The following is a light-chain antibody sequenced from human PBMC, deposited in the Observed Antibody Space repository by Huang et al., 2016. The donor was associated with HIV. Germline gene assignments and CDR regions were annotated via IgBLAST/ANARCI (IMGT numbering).Light chain of an antibody. Sequence: EIVLTQSPGTLSLSPGERATLSCRASQSVSSNYLAWYRQKPGQAPRLLIYGASTRATGIPDRCSGSGSETDFTLTVSRLEPEDFAVYYCQQCGSSPLTFGGGTRVEIK. CDR2: GAS. CDR1: QSVSSNY. CDR3: QQCGSSPLT. J-gene: IGKJ4*01. V-gene: IGKV3-20*01.